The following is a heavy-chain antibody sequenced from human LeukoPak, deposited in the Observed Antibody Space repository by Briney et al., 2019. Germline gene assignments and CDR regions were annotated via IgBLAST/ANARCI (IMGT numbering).Heavy chain of an antibody. CDR3: ARVPRGAGYFDY. V-gene: IGHV1-46*01. J-gene: IGHJ4*02. CDR2: INPSGGST. D-gene: IGHD6-19*01. CDR1: GYTFTSYY. Sequence: ASVKVSCKASGYTFTSYYMHWVRQAPGQGLEWMGIINPSGGSTSYAQKFQARVTMTRDTSTSTVYMELSSLRSEDTAVYYCARVPRGAGYFDYWGQGTLVTVSS.